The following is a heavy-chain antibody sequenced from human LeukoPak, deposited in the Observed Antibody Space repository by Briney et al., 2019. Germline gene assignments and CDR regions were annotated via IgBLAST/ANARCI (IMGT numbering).Heavy chain of an antibody. J-gene: IGHJ5*02. V-gene: IGHV4-34*01. CDR2: INHSGST. Sequence: PSETLSLTCAVYGGSFSGYYWSWIRQPPGKGLEWIGEINHSGSTNYNLSLKSRVTISVDTSKNQFSLKLSSVTAADTAVYYCARGYDFWSGYYWNWFDPWGQGTLVTVSS. D-gene: IGHD3-3*01. CDR1: GGSFSGYY. CDR3: ARGYDFWSGYYWNWFDP.